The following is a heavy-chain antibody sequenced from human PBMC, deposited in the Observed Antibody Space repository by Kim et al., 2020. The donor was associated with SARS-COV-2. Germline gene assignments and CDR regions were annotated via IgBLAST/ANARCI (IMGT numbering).Heavy chain of an antibody. CDR3: AQAYCSSTNCYIVF. Sequence: SLRLSCVASEFTFRDYAMYWVRQAPGKGLEWVSGISWNSGTLGYADSVKGRFTISRDNAKNSLYLQMNSLRAEDTALYYCAQAYCSSTNCYIVFWGQGTLVTVSS. CDR2: ISWNSGTL. V-gene: IGHV3-9*01. D-gene: IGHD2-2*02. J-gene: IGHJ4*02. CDR1: EFTFRDYA.